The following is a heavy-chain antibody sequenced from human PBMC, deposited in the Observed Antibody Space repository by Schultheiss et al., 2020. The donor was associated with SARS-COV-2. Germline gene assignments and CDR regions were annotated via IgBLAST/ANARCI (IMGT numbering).Heavy chain of an antibody. J-gene: IGHJ6*02. V-gene: IGHV3-9*01. CDR1: GFTFDDYA. CDR2: ISWNSGSI. Sequence: GGSLRLSCAASGFTFDDYAMHWVRQAPGKGLEWVSGISWNSGSIGYADSVKGRFTISRDNAKNSLYLQMNSLRAEDTAVYYCAIDWKIGAYYYYYGMDVWGQGTTVTVSS. CDR3: AIDWKIGAYYYYYGMDV. D-gene: IGHD3-9*01.